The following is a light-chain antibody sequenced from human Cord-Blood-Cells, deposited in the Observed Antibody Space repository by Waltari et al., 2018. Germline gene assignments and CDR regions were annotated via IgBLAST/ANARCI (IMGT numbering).Light chain of an antibody. CDR2: LGS. V-gene: IGKV2-28*01. CDR1: QSLLHSNGYNY. J-gene: IGKJ2*01. CDR3: MQALQTPYT. Sequence: DIVMTQSPLSLPVTPGEPASISCRSSQSLLHSNGYNYLDWYLQKPGQSPQLLIYLGSNRASGVPDRFSGSGSGTDFTLKISRVEVEDVGVYYCMQALQTPYTFGQGPSWRSN.